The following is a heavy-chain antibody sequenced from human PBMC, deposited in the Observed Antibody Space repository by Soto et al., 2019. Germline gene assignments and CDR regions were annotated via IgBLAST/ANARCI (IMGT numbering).Heavy chain of an antibody. V-gene: IGHV3-73*01. Sequence: PGGSPRLSCAASGFTFSGSAMHWVRQASGKGLEWVGRIRSKANSYATAYAASVKGRFTISRDDSKNTAYLQMNSLKTEDTAVYYCTRHDSGRYYDYGMDVWGQGTTVTVS. D-gene: IGHD1-26*01. CDR1: GFTFSGSA. J-gene: IGHJ6*02. CDR2: IRSKANSYAT. CDR3: TRHDSGRYYDYGMDV.